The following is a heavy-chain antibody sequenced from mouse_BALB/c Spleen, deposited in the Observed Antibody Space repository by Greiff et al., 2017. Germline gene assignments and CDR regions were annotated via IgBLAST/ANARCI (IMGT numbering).Heavy chain of an antibody. D-gene: IGHD2-10*02. J-gene: IGHJ2*01. CDR2: IDPFNGGT. CDR1: GYSFTSYY. CDR3: ARREYEGYFDY. V-gene: IGHV1S135*01. Sequence: VQLQQPGSELVRPGASVKLSCKASGYSFTSYYMHWVKQSHGKSLEWIGYIDPFNGGTSYNQKFKGKATLTVDKSSSTAYMHLSSLTSEDSAVYYCARREYEGYFDYWGQGTTLTVSS.